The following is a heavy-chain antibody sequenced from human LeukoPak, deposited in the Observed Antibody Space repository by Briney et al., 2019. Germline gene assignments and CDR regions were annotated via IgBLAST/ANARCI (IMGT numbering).Heavy chain of an antibody. CDR1: GYTFTGYY. CDR2: INPNSGGT. D-gene: IGHD3-10*01. CDR3: ARARSPYGSGSYGHHY. J-gene: IGHJ4*02. Sequence: ASVKVSCKASGYTFTGYYMHWVRQAPGQRLEWMRWINPNSGGTNYAQKFQGRVTMTRDTSISTAYMELSRLRSDDTAVYYCARARSPYGSGSYGHHYWGQGTLVTVSS. V-gene: IGHV1-2*02.